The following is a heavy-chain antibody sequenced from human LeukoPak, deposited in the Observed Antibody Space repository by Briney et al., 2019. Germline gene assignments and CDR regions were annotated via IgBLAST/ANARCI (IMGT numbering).Heavy chain of an antibody. D-gene: IGHD3-22*01. Sequence: GESLKISCQGSGYSFTSYWIGWVRQMPGKGLEWMGIIYPGDSDTRYSPSFQGQVTISADKSISTAYLQWSSLKASDTAMYYCARTSHYYDSSGPLFQHWGQGTLVTVSS. CDR3: ARTSHYYDSSGPLFQH. V-gene: IGHV5-51*01. CDR1: GYSFTSYW. CDR2: IYPGDSDT. J-gene: IGHJ1*01.